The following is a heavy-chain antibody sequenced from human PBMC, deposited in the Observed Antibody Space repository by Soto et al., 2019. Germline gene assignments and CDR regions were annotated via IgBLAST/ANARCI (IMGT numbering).Heavy chain of an antibody. CDR3: AKVSSSWYAGFFDL. J-gene: IGHJ4*02. CDR1: GFTFSGAV. D-gene: IGHD6-13*01. V-gene: IGHV3-23*01. CDR2: LSDSGGSI. Sequence: PGGSLRLSCTASGFTFSGAVMHWVRQSPGTGLEWVSGLSDSGGSIYYADSVKGRFTISRDNSMNTLYLQMNTLRAEDTAIYYCAKVSSSWYAGFFDLWGQGTLVTVSS.